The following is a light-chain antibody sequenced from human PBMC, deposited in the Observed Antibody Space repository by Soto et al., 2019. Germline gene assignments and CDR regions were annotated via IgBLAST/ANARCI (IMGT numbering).Light chain of an antibody. J-gene: IGKJ3*01. CDR2: AAS. CDR3: QHYGSSPPFT. V-gene: IGKV3-20*01. CDR1: QSVRSSN. Sequence: EIVLTQSPGTLSLSPGERATLSCRASQSVRSSNLAWYQQKPGQAPRLLIYAASSRVTGIPDRFSGSGSGTDCTLTISRLEPEDFAVYYCQHYGSSPPFTFGPGTKVDIK.